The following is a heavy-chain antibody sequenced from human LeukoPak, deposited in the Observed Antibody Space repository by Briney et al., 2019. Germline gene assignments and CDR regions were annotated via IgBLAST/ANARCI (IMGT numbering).Heavy chain of an antibody. Sequence: PGGSLRLSCAASAFTFSTYNMNCVRQAPGKGLEWVSYISDSSSSIYYADSVKGRFTISRDNAKNSLYLQMNSLRDEDTAVYYCAIDAWELPLDAFDIWGQGTLVTVSS. D-gene: IGHD1-26*01. J-gene: IGHJ3*02. CDR2: ISDSSSSI. CDR1: AFTFSTYN. V-gene: IGHV3-48*02. CDR3: AIDAWELPLDAFDI.